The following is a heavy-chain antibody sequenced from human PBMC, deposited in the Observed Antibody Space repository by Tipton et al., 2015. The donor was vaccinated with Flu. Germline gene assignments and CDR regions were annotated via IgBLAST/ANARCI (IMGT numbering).Heavy chain of an antibody. D-gene: IGHD2-15*01. CDR1: GGSVRSSTYY. CDR3: ARDTFRYCRGASCLSDYYYYGLDV. J-gene: IGHJ6*02. CDR2: MHYSGGT. V-gene: IGHV4-39*07. Sequence: TLSLTCIVSGGSVRSSTYYWGYIRQPPGKGLEWIGNMHYSGGTYYNPSLKSRVIISVDTSKNQFSLKLTSVTAADTAVYYCARDTFRYCRGASCLSDYYYYGLDVWGPGTTVTVSS.